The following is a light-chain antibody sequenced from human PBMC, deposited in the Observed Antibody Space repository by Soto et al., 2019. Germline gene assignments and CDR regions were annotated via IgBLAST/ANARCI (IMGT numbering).Light chain of an antibody. Sequence: MTQSPGTLSGSLGERATLSCRASQSVSIHLAWYPQQPGQAPRLLXXETSTRATGIPAMFSGSGSGTKXTLTXXILQPDAVAVYYCQQYGSSPITFGQGTRLEIK. CDR1: QSVSIH. J-gene: IGKJ5*01. CDR2: ETS. CDR3: QQYGSSPIT. V-gene: IGKV3-15*01.